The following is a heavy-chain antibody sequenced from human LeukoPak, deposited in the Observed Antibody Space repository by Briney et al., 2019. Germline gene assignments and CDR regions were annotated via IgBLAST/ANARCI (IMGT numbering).Heavy chain of an antibody. D-gene: IGHD5-18*01. V-gene: IGHV1-69*13. CDR1: GGSFSSYA. CDR3: AMAKSGYSYGDAFDI. CDR2: IIPIFGTA. J-gene: IGHJ3*02. Sequence: ASVKVSCKASGGSFSSYAISWVRQAPGQGLEWMGGIIPIFGTANYAQKFQGRVTITADESTSTAYMELSSLRSEDTAVYYCAMAKSGYSYGDAFDIWGQGTMVIVSS.